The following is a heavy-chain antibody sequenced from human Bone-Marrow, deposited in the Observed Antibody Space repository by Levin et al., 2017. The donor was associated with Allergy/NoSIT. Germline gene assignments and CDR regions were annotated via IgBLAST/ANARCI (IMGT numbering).Heavy chain of an antibody. J-gene: IGHJ4*02. V-gene: IGHV3-49*03. D-gene: IGHD5-18*01. Sequence: SCATSGFTFSDYDMSWFRQAPGKGLEWVGVIRSKAYDGATEYAASVTGRFIISRDDSKSIAYLQMNGLKTEDTAVYYCARDPHGYTYSYYWGQGTLVTVSS. CDR3: ARDPHGYTYSYY. CDR2: IRSKAYDGAT. CDR1: GFTFSDYD.